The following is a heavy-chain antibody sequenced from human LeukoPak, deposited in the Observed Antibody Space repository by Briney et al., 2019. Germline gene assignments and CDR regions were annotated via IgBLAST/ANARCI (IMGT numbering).Heavy chain of an antibody. CDR2: IIPIFGTA. D-gene: IGHD4-23*01. V-gene: IGHV1-69*13. J-gene: IGHJ4*02. CDR3: ARGWLAETMVVTPYNY. Sequence: ASVKVSCKASGGTFSSHTINWVRQAPGQGLEWMGGIIPIFGTANYAQKFRGRVTITAVESTSTAYMEVSSLRSEDTAVYYCARGWLAETMVVTPYNYWGQGTLVTVSS. CDR1: GGTFSSHT.